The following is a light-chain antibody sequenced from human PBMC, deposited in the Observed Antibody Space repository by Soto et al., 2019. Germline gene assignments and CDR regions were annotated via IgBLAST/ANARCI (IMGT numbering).Light chain of an antibody. CDR3: QQYNNWPPEYT. V-gene: IGKV3D-15*01. CDR2: DAS. J-gene: IGKJ2*01. CDR1: QSVSSK. Sequence: IVMTQSPATLSVSPGERATLTCRASQSVSSKLAWYQQKPGQAPRLLIYDASTSATGVPARFSGSGSGTDFTLSISSLQSEDFAVYYCQQYNNWPPEYTFGQGTSLDIK.